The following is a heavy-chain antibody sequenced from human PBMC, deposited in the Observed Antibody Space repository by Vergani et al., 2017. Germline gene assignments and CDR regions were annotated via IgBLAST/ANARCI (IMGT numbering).Heavy chain of an antibody. CDR3: ARDLNGGLRPHGFDP. CDR2: IYTSGST. Sequence: QVQLQESGPGLVKPSETLSLTCTVSGGSISSYYWSWIRQPAGKGLEWIGRIYTSGSTNYNPSLKSRVTMSVDTSKNQFSLKLSAVTAADAAVYYCARDLNGGLRPHGFDPWGQGTLVTVSS. CDR1: GGSISSYY. V-gene: IGHV4-4*07. D-gene: IGHD4-23*01. J-gene: IGHJ5*02.